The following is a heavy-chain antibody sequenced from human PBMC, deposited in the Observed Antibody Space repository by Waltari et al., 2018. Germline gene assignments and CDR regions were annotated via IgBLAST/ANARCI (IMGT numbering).Heavy chain of an antibody. CDR3: ARDRRPTMILGSGAFDI. D-gene: IGHD3-22*01. Sequence: EVRLVESGGGLVRPGESLRLSCAASGCTCGYYTMNWFRQAPGKGPEWISFITSDGTHTTYADAMRGRLTISRDNAKNSLFLQINSLRADDTAVYYCARDRRPTMILGSGAFDIWGQGTVVNVSS. CDR2: ITSDGTHT. J-gene: IGHJ3*02. CDR1: GCTCGYYT. V-gene: IGHV3-21*01.